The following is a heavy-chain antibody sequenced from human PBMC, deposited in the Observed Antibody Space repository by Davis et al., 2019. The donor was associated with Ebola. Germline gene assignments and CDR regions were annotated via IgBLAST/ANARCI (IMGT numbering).Heavy chain of an antibody. CDR2: ISSSSSTI. V-gene: IGHV3-48*02. Sequence: GESLKISCAASGFTFSSYSMNWVRQAPGKGLEWVSYISSSSSTIYYADSVKGRFTISRDNAKNSLYLQMNSLRDEDTAVYYCARVGDDSSVSGPWYFDLWGRGTLVTVSS. D-gene: IGHD3-22*01. CDR1: GFTFSSYS. J-gene: IGHJ2*01. CDR3: ARVGDDSSVSGPWYFDL.